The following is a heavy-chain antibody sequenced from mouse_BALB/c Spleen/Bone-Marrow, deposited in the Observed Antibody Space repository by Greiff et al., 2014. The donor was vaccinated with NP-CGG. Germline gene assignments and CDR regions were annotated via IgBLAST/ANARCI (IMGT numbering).Heavy chain of an antibody. J-gene: IGHJ3*01. CDR3: ARYYYGSSYFAY. D-gene: IGHD1-1*01. CDR1: GFNIKDTY. V-gene: IGHV14-3*02. CDR2: IDPANGNT. Sequence: EVNVVESGAELVKPGASVKLSCTASGFNIKDTYMHWVKQRPEQGLEWIGRIDPANGNTKYDPKFQGKATITADTSSNTAYLQLSSLTSEDTAVYYCARYYYGSSYFAYWGQGTLVTVSA.